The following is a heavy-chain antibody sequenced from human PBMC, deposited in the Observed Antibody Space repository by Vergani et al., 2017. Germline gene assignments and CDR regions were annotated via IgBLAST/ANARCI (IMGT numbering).Heavy chain of an antibody. CDR3: ARVYYDNSGYPPAASYYFDY. CDR2: ISGSGGST. D-gene: IGHD3-22*01. Sequence: EVQLLESGGGLVQPGGSLRLSCAASGFTFSSYAMSWVRQAPGKGLEWVSAISGSGGSTYYADSVKGRFTISRDNSKNTLYLQMNSLRAEDTAVYYCARVYYDNSGYPPAASYYFDYWGQGTLVTVSS. CDR1: GFTFSSYA. V-gene: IGHV3-23*01. J-gene: IGHJ4*02.